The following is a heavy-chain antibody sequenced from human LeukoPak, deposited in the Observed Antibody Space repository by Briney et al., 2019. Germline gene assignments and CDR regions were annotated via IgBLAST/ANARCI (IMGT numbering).Heavy chain of an antibody. D-gene: IGHD3-22*01. CDR3: ARGLETSYYDSSGYSSGAFDI. V-gene: IGHV4-34*01. J-gene: IGHJ3*02. CDR2: INHSGST. CDR1: GGSFSGYY. Sequence: SETLSLTCAVYGGSFSGYYWSWIRQPPGKGLEWIGEINHSGSTNYNPSLKSRVTISVDTSKNQFSLKLSSVTAADTAVYYCARGLETSYYDSSGYSSGAFDIWGQGTMVTVSS.